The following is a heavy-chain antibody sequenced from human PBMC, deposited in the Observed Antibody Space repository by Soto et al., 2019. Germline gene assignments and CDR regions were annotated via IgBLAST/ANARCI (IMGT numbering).Heavy chain of an antibody. CDR1: RFTVSSNY. Sequence: EVQLVESGGGLIQPGGSLRLSCAASRFTVSSNYMSWVRQARGKGLEWVSVIYSGGSTYYADSVKGRFTISRDNSKNTLYLQMNSLRAEDTAVYYCARGAYCSGGSCFDYWGQGTLVTVSS. CDR3: ARGAYCSGGSCFDY. J-gene: IGHJ4*02. V-gene: IGHV3-53*01. D-gene: IGHD2-15*01. CDR2: IYSGGST.